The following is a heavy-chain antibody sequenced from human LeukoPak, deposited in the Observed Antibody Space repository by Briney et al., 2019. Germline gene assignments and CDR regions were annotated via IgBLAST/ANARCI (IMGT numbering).Heavy chain of an antibody. CDR1: GFTFSSYA. V-gene: IGHV3-23*01. J-gene: IGHJ4*02. Sequence: GGSLRLSCAASGFTFSSYAMSWVRQAPGKGLEGVSTISGSGGSTYYAASVKGRFTISRDNSKNTLYLQMNSLRAEDTAVYYCAKMVKAVHFDSWGQGTLVTVSS. D-gene: IGHD5-18*01. CDR3: AKMVKAVHFDS. CDR2: ISGSGGST.